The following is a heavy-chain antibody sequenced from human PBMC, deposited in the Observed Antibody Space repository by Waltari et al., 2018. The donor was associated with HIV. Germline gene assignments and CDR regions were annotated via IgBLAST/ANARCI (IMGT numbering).Heavy chain of an antibody. J-gene: IGHJ4*02. CDR1: GFSVSSGY. CDR3: ARQRNWNEDFDD. CDR2: MYSDGTT. V-gene: IGHV3-66*04. Sequence: VQLVVSGGDLVQPGGCRRLSCAASGFSVSSGYFRCVRQAPGEGLEWVSLMYSDGTTYYAGSVKGRFTISRDNSKNTLYLQMSSLRGEDTAVYYCARQRNWNEDFDDWGQGTLVTVSS. D-gene: IGHD1-1*01.